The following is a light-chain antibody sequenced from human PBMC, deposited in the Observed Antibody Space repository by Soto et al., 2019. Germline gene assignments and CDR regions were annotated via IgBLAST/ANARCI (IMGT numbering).Light chain of an antibody. CDR3: QHRSRWPLP. Sequence: EIVLTQSPATLSLSPGERATLFCTASQTVRSNYLAWYQHKPGQVPRLLIYDISIRATGIPARFSGSGSGTDFTLTIRRLEPEDFAVYYCQHRSRWPLPFGGGTKVEIK. CDR2: DIS. CDR1: QTVRSNY. J-gene: IGKJ4*01. V-gene: IGKV3-11*01.